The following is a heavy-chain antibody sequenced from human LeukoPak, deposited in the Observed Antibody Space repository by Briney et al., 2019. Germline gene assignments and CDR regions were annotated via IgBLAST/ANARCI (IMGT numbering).Heavy chain of an antibody. CDR2: ILGGAGST. V-gene: IGHV3-23*01. CDR3: ARDDSRELVAFDI. J-gene: IGHJ3*02. Sequence: GGTLRLSCVASGFSFSSDGMSWVRQAPGRGLEWVSGILGGAGSTYYADSVKGRFTISRDNSKNTLYLQMNSLRAEDTAVYYCARDDSRELVAFDIWGQGTMVTVSS. CDR1: GFSFSSDG. D-gene: IGHD1-26*01.